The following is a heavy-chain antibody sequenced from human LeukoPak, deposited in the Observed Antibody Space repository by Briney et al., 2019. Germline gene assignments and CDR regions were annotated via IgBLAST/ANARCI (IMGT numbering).Heavy chain of an antibody. CDR3: AREPPATGYYDY. CDR1: GYTFTSYG. J-gene: IGHJ4*02. V-gene: IGHV1-46*01. Sequence: GASVKVSCKASGYTFTSYGISRVRRAPGQGLEWVGVINPGGDGTSYTQKFQGRVTMTRDMSTSTVFMELTSLRSEDTAVYFCAREPPATGYYDYWGQGTLVTVSS. D-gene: IGHD3-9*01. CDR2: INPGGDGT.